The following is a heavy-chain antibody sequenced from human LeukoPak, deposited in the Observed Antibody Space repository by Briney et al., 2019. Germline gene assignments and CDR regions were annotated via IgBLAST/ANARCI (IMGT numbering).Heavy chain of an antibody. CDR3: ARVGKRSITIFGVATSDALDI. CDR1: GFTFSSYA. Sequence: GRSLRLSCAASGFTFSSYAMHWVRQAPGKGLEWVAVISYDGSNKYYADSVKGRFTISRDNSKNTLYRQMNSLRAEDTAVYYCARVGKRSITIFGVATSDALDIWGQGTMVTVSS. V-gene: IGHV3-30-3*01. J-gene: IGHJ3*02. CDR2: ISYDGSNK. D-gene: IGHD3-3*01.